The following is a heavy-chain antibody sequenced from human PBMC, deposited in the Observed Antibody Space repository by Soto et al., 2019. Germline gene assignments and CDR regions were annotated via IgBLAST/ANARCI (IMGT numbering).Heavy chain of an antibody. D-gene: IGHD6-13*01. J-gene: IGHJ5*02. CDR1: VGSISSYY. Sequence: SETLSLTCTVSVGSISSYYWSWIRQPPGKGLEWIGYIYYSGSTNYNPSLKSRVTISVDTSKNQFSLKLSSVTAADTAVYYCARAKAPLYSSSWYWFDPWGQGTLVTV. CDR3: ARAKAPLYSSSWYWFDP. CDR2: IYYSGST. V-gene: IGHV4-59*08.